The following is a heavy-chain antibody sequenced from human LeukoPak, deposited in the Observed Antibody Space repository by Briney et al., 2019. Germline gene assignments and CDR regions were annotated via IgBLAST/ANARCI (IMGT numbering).Heavy chain of an antibody. CDR1: GGSVSSYY. J-gene: IGHJ6*03. D-gene: IGHD2-2*01. V-gene: IGHV4-59*02. Sequence: SETLSLTCTVSGGSVSSYYWSWIRQPPGKGLEWIGYIYYSGSTNYNPSLKSRVTISVDTSKNQFSLKLSSVTAADTAVYYCARVPAAMSPYYYYMDVWGKGTTVTVSS. CDR3: ARVPAAMSPYYYYMDV. CDR2: IYYSGST.